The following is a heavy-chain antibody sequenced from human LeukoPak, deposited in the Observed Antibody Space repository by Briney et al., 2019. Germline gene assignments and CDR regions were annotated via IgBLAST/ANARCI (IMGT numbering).Heavy chain of an antibody. V-gene: IGHV3-21*01. CDR3: ARGYAAFDY. J-gene: IGHJ4*02. CDR2: ISSSSSYI. D-gene: IGHD2-2*01. Sequence: GSLSLSCAASGFTFSSYSMNWVRQAPGKGLEWVSSISSSSSYIYYADKVKGRFTISRDNDKNSLYLQMNSVRAEDTAVYYCARGYAAFDYWGQGTLVTVPS. CDR1: GFTFSSYS.